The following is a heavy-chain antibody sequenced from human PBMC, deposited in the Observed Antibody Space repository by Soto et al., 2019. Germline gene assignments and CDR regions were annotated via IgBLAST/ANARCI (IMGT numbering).Heavy chain of an antibody. V-gene: IGHV3-23*01. CDR2: ISGSGGST. J-gene: IGHJ4*02. D-gene: IGHD3-22*01. CDR3: AKVRYYDSSGYYFDY. Sequence: LRLSCAASGFTFSSYAMSWVRQAPGKGLEWVSAISGSGGSTYYADSVKGRFTISRDNSKNTLYLQMNSLRAEDTAVYYCAKVRYYDSSGYYFDYWGQGTLVTVSS. CDR1: GFTFSSYA.